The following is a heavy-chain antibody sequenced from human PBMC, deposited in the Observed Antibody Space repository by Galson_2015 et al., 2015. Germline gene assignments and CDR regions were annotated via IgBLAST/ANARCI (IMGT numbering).Heavy chain of an antibody. J-gene: IGHJ4*02. CDR1: GFTFSSYA. D-gene: IGHD6-19*01. CDR3: AKWPIAVADPRGYYFDY. CDR2: ISGSGGST. Sequence: SLRLSCAASGFTFSSYAMSWVRQAPGKGLEWVSAISGSGGSTYYADSVKGRFTISRDNSKNTLYLQMNSLRAEDTAVYYCAKWPIAVADPRGYYFDYWGQGTLVTVSS. V-gene: IGHV3-23*01.